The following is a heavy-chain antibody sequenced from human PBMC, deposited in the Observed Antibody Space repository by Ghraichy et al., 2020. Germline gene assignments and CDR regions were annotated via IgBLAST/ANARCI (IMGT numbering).Heavy chain of an antibody. Sequence: SVKVSCKASGGTFSSYAISWVRQAPGQGLEWMGGIIPIFGTANYAQKFQGRVTITADESTSTAYMELSSLRSEDTAVYYCARGGIAAAPLGYWGQGTLVTVSS. CDR3: ARGGIAAAPLGY. D-gene: IGHD6-13*01. CDR1: GGTFSSYA. V-gene: IGHV1-69*13. CDR2: IIPIFGTA. J-gene: IGHJ4*02.